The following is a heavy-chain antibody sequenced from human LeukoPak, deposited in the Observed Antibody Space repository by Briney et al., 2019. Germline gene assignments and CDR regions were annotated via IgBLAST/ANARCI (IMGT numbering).Heavy chain of an antibody. J-gene: IGHJ4*02. CDR2: TSAYNGNT. V-gene: IGHV1-18*01. CDR3: ARDQLRYCSGGSCYYY. CDR1: GYTFTSYG. Sequence: ASVKVSCTASGYTFTSYGISWVRQAPGQGLEWMGWTSAYNGNTNYAQKLQGRVTMTTDTSTSTAYMELRSLRSDDTAVYYCARDQLRYCSGGSCYYYWGQGTLVTVSS. D-gene: IGHD2-15*01.